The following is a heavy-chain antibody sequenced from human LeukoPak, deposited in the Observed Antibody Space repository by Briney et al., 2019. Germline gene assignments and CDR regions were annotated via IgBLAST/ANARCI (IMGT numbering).Heavy chain of an antibody. J-gene: IGHJ1*01. V-gene: IGHV3-7*01. D-gene: IGHD7-27*01. CDR2: IKQDGSEK. CDR3: ASSPGEGYFQH. Sequence: GGSLRLSCAASGFTFSSYWMSWVRQAPGKGLEWVANIKQDGSEKYYVDSVKGRFTISRDNAKNSLYLQMNSLRAEDTAVYYCASSPGEGYFQHWGQGTLVTVSS. CDR1: GFTFSSYW.